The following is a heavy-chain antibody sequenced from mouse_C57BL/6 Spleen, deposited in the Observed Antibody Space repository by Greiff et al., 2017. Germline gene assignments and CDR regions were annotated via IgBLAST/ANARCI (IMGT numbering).Heavy chain of an antibody. CDR3: ARFDGNYAWFAY. V-gene: IGHV1-69*01. CDR1: GYTFTSYW. Sequence: QVQLQQPGAELVMPGASVKLSCKASGYTFTSYWMHWVKQRPGQGLEWIGEIDPSDSYTNYNQKFKGKSTLTVDKSSSTAYMQLSSLTSEDSAVYYCARFDGNYAWFAYWGQGTLVTVSA. J-gene: IGHJ3*01. D-gene: IGHD2-1*01. CDR2: IDPSDSYT.